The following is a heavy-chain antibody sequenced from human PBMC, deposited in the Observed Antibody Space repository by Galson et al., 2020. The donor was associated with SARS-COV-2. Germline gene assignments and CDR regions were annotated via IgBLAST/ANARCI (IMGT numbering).Heavy chain of an antibody. V-gene: IGHV6-1*01. Sequence: SQTLSLTCAISGDSFSSNSAACTWITQSTSRGLEWLRRTYYKSQWSTDNAVSVKRRITNNPDTSKNQFSLQLNSVTPEDTAIYYCAGRVAGAGALHIWGQGTMVIVSS. CDR2: TYYKSQWST. J-gene: IGHJ3*02. CDR1: GDSFSSNSAA. CDR3: AGRVAGAGALHI. D-gene: IGHD1-26*01.